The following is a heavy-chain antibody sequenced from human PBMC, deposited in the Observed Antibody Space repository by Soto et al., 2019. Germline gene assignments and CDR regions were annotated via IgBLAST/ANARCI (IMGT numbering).Heavy chain of an antibody. Sequence: EVHLVESGGGLVQPGGSLRLSCAASGFTFSTYWMHWVRQAPGKGLVWVSRINADGTTTTYADSVKGRFTISRDNAKNTLYLQTNSLRAEDTAVYYCATVATHSYNWLDPWGQGTLVTISS. CDR1: GFTFSTYW. D-gene: IGHD3-3*02. CDR3: ATVATHSYNWLDP. CDR2: INADGTTT. V-gene: IGHV3-74*01. J-gene: IGHJ5*02.